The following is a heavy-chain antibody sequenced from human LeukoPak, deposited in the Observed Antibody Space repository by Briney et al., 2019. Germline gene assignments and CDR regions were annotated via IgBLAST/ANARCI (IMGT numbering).Heavy chain of an antibody. Sequence: GRSLRLSCAASGFTFSSYGMHWVRQAPGKGLEWVAVISYDGSNKYYADSVKGRFTISRDNSKNTLYLQMNSLRAEDTAVYYCAKDYDDIVVVVAGYYYCYGMDVWGQGTTVTVSS. CDR1: GFTFSSYG. J-gene: IGHJ6*02. CDR2: ISYDGSNK. D-gene: IGHD2-15*01. V-gene: IGHV3-30*18. CDR3: AKDYDDIVVVVAGYYYCYGMDV.